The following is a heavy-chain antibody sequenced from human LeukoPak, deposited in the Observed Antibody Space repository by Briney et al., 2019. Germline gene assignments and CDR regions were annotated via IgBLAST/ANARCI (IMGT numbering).Heavy chain of an antibody. CDR1: GFTFSSYG. Sequence: GGSLRLSCVASGFTFSSYGMHWVRQAPGKGLEWVAVISYDGSNKYYADSVKGRFTISRDSSKNTLFLQMNSLRAEDTAIYYCAKFVTGVTDRADYGDYQAGDDDALDIWGQGTMVTVSS. CDR2: ISYDGSNK. D-gene: IGHD4-17*01. V-gene: IGHV3-30*18. CDR3: AKFVTGVTDRADYGDYQAGDDDALDI. J-gene: IGHJ3*02.